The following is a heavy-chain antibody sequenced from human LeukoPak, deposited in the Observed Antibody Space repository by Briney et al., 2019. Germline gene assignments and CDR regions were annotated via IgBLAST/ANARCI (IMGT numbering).Heavy chain of an antibody. V-gene: IGHV4-34*01. CDR2: INHSGST. J-gene: IGHJ4*02. D-gene: IGHD6-13*01. CDR3: ARGFSSSSWYDFDY. CDR1: GGSFSGYY. Sequence: SETLSLTCAVYGGSFSGYYWSWIRQPPGKGLEWIGEINHSGSTNYNPSLKSRVTISVDTSKNQFSLKLSSVTAADTAVYYCARGFSSSSWYDFDYWGQGTLVTVSS.